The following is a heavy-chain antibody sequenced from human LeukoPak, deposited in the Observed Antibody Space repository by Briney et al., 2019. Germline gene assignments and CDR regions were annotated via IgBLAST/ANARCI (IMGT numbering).Heavy chain of an antibody. D-gene: IGHD2-15*01. CDR3: ARRFRYCSGGSCYYFDY. V-gene: IGHV5-51*01. CDR1: GYSFTIYW. Sequence: GESLKISCKGSGYSFTIYWIAWVRQMPGKGLEWMGIIYPGDSDTRYSPSFQGQVTISADKSISTASLQWSSLKASDTAMYYCARRFRYCSGGSCYYFDYWGQGTLVTVSS. J-gene: IGHJ4*02. CDR2: IYPGDSDT.